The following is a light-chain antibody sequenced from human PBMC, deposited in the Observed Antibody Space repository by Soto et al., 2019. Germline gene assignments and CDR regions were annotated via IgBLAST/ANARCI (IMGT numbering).Light chain of an antibody. V-gene: IGKV3D-20*02. CDR3: QQRSNWLWT. CDR1: QSVTSSS. CDR2: GAS. J-gene: IGKJ1*01. Sequence: EIVLTQFPGTLSLSPGERATLSCRASQSVTSSSLAWYQQKVGRAPRVLIYGASSRATGIPARFSGSGSGTDFTLTISSLEPEDFAVYYCQQRSNWLWTFGQGTKVDIK.